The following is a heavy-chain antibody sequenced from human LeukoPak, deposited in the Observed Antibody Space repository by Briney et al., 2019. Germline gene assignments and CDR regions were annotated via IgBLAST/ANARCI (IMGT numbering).Heavy chain of an antibody. D-gene: IGHD1-26*01. CDR3: ATDLVGATSGWFDP. V-gene: IGHV3-9*01. Sequence: GGSLRLSCAASGFTFDDYAMHWVRQAPGKGLEWVSGISWNSGSIGYADSVKGRFTISRDNAKNSLYLQMNSLRAEDTAVYYCATDLVGATSGWFDPWGQGTLVTVSS. CDR2: ISWNSGSI. J-gene: IGHJ5*02. CDR1: GFTFDDYA.